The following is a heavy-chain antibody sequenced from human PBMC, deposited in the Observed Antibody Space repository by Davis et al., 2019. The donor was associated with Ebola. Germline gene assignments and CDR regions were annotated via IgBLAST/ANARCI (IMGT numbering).Heavy chain of an antibody. CDR3: ARVMDIVVVPAANPFDY. D-gene: IGHD2-2*03. CDR2: IKQDGSEK. Sequence: PGGSLRLSCAASGFTFSSYWMSWVRQAPGKGLEWVANIKQDGSEKYYVDSVKGRFTISRDNAKNSLYLQMNSLRAEDTAVYYCARVMDIVVVPAANPFDYWGQGTLVTASS. V-gene: IGHV3-7*03. CDR1: GFTFSSYW. J-gene: IGHJ4*02.